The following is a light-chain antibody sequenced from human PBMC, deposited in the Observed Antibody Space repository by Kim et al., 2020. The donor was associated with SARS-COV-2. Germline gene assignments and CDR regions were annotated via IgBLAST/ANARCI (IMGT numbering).Light chain of an antibody. CDR1: SSDVGGYNY. CDR2: DVS. Sequence: QSITISCTGTSSDVGGYNYVSWYQQHPGKAPKLMIYDVSNLPSGVSNRFSGSKSGNTASLTISGLQAEDEADYYCSSYTSSSTLHVFGTGTKVTVL. V-gene: IGLV2-14*03. CDR3: SSYTSSSTLHV. J-gene: IGLJ1*01.